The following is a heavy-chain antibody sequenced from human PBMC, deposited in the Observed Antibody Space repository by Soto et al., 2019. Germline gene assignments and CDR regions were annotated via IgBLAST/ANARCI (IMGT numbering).Heavy chain of an antibody. D-gene: IGHD7-27*01. CDR1: GYSFTSYW. CDR3: ARFSPGDRRFDY. CDR2: IDPRDSYT. J-gene: IGHJ4*02. V-gene: IGHV5-10-1*01. Sequence: GESLKISCKGSGYSFTSYWISWVRQMPGKGLEWMGRIDPRDSYTNYSPSFQGHVTISADKSISTAYLQWSSLKASDTAMYYCARFSPGDRRFDYWGQGTLVTVSS.